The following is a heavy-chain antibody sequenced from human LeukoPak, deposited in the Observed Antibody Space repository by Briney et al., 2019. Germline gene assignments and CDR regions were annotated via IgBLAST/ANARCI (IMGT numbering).Heavy chain of an antibody. J-gene: IGHJ4*02. CDR1: GFTVSSNY. CDR3: ARDSITMIRSGISDY. D-gene: IGHD3-22*01. Sequence: GGSLRLSCAASGFTVSSNYMSWVRQAPGTGLEWVSEIYSDGSTYYAASVKGRFSISRDNSKNTVYLQMNSLRAEDTAVYYCARDSITMIRSGISDYWGQGTLVTVSS. CDR2: IYSDGST. V-gene: IGHV3-53*01.